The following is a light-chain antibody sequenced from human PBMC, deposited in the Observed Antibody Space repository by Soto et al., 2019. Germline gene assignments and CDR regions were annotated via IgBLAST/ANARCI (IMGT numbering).Light chain of an antibody. CDR3: GAWDSSLSAGV. CDR2: ENN. V-gene: IGLV1-51*02. J-gene: IGLJ3*02. Sequence: QSVLTQPPSVSAAPGQTVTISCSGSNSNVAQNYVSWYQQVAGTAPKLLISENNKRPSGIPDRFSGSKSGTSATLDITGLHTEDEDDYYCGAWDSSLSAGVFGGGTKLTVL. CDR1: NSNVAQNY.